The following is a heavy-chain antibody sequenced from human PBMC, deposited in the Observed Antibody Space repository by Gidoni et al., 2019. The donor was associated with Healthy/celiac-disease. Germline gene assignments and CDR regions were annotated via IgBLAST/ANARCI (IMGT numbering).Heavy chain of an antibody. CDR2: IKSKTDGGTT. V-gene: IGHV3-15*01. CDR3: TTDISAFGVVTGAFDI. J-gene: IGHJ3*02. D-gene: IGHD3-3*01. CDR1: GFTFSNAW. Sequence: EVQLVESGGGLVKPGGSLRLSCAASGFTFSNAWMSWVRQAPGKGLEWVGRIKSKTDGGTTDYAAPVKGRFTISRDDSKNTLYLQMNSLKTEDTAVYYCTTDISAFGVVTGAFDIWGQGTMVTVSS.